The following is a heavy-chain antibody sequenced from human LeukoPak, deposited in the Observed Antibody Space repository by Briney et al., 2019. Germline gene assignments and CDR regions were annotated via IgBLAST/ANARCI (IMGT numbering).Heavy chain of an antibody. CDR1: GGSISGYY. D-gene: IGHD3-10*01. CDR2: IYYSGST. J-gene: IGHJ6*03. Sequence: SETLSLTCTVSGGSISGYYWSWIRQPPGKGLEWIGYIYYSGSTNYNPSLKSRVTISVDTSKNQFSLKLSSVTAADTAVYYCARVYGSGSYSNFYHYYMDVWGKGTTVTVS. V-gene: IGHV4-59*01. CDR3: ARVYGSGSYSNFYHYYMDV.